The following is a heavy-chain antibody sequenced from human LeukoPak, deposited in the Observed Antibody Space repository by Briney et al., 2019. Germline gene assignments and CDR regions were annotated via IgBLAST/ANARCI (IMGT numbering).Heavy chain of an antibody. V-gene: IGHV3-21*01. Sequence: PGGSLRLSCAASGFNFSSYSMNWVRQAPGKGLEWVSSISSSSSYIYYADSVKGRFTISRDNAKNSLYLQMNSLRAEDTAVYYCAREVTYYYDSSGFPFDYWGQGTLVTVSS. CDR3: AREVTYYYDSSGFPFDY. CDR1: GFNFSSYS. CDR2: ISSSSSYI. D-gene: IGHD3-22*01. J-gene: IGHJ4*02.